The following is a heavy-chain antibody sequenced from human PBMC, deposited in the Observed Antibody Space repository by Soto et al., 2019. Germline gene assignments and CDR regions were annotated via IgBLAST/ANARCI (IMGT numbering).Heavy chain of an antibody. V-gene: IGHV1-69*01. CDR3: ASRYGGNYYYYGMDV. J-gene: IGHJ6*02. CDR2: IIPIFGTA. Sequence: QVQLVQSVAEVKKPGSSVKVSCKASGGTFSSYAISWGRQAPGQGLEWMGGIIPIFGTANYAQKFQGRVMITADESTSTAYMELSSLRSEDTAVYYCASRYGGNYYYYGMDVWGQGTTVTVSS. CDR1: GGTFSSYA. D-gene: IGHD4-17*01.